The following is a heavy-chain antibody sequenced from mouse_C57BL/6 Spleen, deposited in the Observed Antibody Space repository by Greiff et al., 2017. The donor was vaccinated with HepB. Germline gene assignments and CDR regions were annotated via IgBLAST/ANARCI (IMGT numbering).Heavy chain of an antibody. V-gene: IGHV1-26*01. Sequence: EVQLQQSGPELVKPGASVKISCKASGYTFTDYYMNWVKQSHGKSLEWIGDINPNNGGTSYNQKFKGKATLTVDKSSSTAYMELRSLTSEDSAVYYCARYSPLYFFDYWGQGTTLTVSS. CDR2: INPNNGGT. CDR1: GYTFTDYY. CDR3: ARYSPLYFFDY. J-gene: IGHJ2*01.